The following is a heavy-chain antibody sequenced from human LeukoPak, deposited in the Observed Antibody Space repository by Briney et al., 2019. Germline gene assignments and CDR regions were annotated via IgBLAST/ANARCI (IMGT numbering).Heavy chain of an antibody. J-gene: IGHJ3*02. CDR2: IYYSGST. V-gene: IGHV4-59*01. CDR3: ARSLYYYGSDSFDI. D-gene: IGHD3-10*01. Sequence: SETLSLTCTVSGGSISSYYWSWIRQPPGKGLEWIGYIYYSGSTNYNPSLKSRVTISVDRSKNQFSLKLSSVTAADTAVYYCARSLYYYGSDSFDIWGQGTMVTVSS. CDR1: GGSISSYY.